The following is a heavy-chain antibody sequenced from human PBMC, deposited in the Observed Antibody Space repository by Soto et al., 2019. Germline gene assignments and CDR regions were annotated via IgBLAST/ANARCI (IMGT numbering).Heavy chain of an antibody. Sequence: SGFTFSSCAMSWVRQAPGKGLEWVSGISNSDDSAYYADSVKGRFTISRDNSKNTLYLQMNSLRAEDTAIYYCAKIAAAGDASDIWGQGTVVTVSS. D-gene: IGHD6-13*01. CDR3: AKIAAAGDASDI. CDR2: ISNSDDSA. CDR1: GFTFSSCA. V-gene: IGHV3-23*01. J-gene: IGHJ3*02.